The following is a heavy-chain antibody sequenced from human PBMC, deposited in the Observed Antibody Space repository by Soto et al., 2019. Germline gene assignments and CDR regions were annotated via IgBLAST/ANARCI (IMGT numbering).Heavy chain of an antibody. CDR2: IIPILGIA. CDR3: ARDRSGGYSDY. Sequence: QVQLVQSGAEVKKPGSSVKVSCKASGGTFSSYTISWVRQAPGQGLEWMGRIIPILGIANYAQKFQGRVTITADKSTSTAYMELSSLRSEDTAVYYCARDRSGGYSDYWGQGTLVTVSS. CDR1: GGTFSSYT. V-gene: IGHV1-69*08. J-gene: IGHJ4*02. D-gene: IGHD3-3*01.